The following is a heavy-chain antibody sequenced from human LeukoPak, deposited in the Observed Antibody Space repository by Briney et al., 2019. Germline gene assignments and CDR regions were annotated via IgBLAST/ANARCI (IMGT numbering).Heavy chain of an antibody. Sequence: SETLSLTCTVSGGSISSGGYYWSWIRQHPGKGLEWIGYIYYSGSTYYNPSLKSRVTISVDTSKNQFSLKLSSVTAADTAVYYCARGYYDSSGYYGYDYWGQGILVTVSS. J-gene: IGHJ4*02. CDR2: IYYSGST. D-gene: IGHD3-22*01. V-gene: IGHV4-31*03. CDR1: GGSISSGGYY. CDR3: ARGYYDSSGYYGYDY.